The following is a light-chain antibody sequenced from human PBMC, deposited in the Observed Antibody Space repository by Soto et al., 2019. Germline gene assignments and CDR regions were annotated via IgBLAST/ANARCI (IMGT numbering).Light chain of an antibody. J-gene: IGKJ3*01. CDR2: GAS. CDR3: QRYTTSPFT. CDR1: QSVGSNY. V-gene: IGKV3-20*01. Sequence: EIVLTQSPGTLSLSPGERATLYCRASQSVGSNYLAWYQQKPGQAPRVLIYGASSRDTGIPDRFSGSGSGADFPLTISRLEPEDFALYYCQRYTTSPFTFGPGTKVDIK.